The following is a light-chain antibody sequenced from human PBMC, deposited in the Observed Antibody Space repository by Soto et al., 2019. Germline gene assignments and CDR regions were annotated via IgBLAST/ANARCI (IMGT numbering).Light chain of an antibody. Sequence: EVVLTQSPGTLSLSPGERATLSCRASQSVTINYLAWYQQKPGQAHRLLISAASSRATGIPDRFSGSGSGTDFTLTISRLEPEDFAVYYCQQYGSPPYTFGQGTKLEIK. CDR2: AAS. J-gene: IGKJ2*01. CDR1: QSVTINY. CDR3: QQYGSPPYT. V-gene: IGKV3-20*01.